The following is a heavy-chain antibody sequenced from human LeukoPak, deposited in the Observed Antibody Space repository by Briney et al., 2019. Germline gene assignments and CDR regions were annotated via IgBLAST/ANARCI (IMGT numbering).Heavy chain of an antibody. J-gene: IGHJ4*02. CDR1: GGSISSYY. Sequence: SETLSLTCTVSGGSISSYYWSWIRQPPGQGLEWIGYIYYSGSTNYNPSLKSRVTISVDTFKNQLSLKLSSVTAADTAVYYCARHWETSSWYVDYWGQGTLVTVSS. CDR2: IYYSGST. D-gene: IGHD6-13*01. V-gene: IGHV4-59*08. CDR3: ARHWETSSWYVDY.